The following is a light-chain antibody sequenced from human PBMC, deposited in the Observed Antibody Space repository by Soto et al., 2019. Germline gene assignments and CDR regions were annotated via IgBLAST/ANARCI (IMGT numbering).Light chain of an antibody. CDR2: GAS. Sequence: EIVLTQSPGTLSLSPGERATLSCRASQSVSSSYLAWYRQKPGQAPRLLISGASSRATGIPDRFSGSGSGTDFTLTISRLEPEDFAVYYCQQCGNSPPLTFGGGTKVEIK. CDR3: QQCGNSPPLT. CDR1: QSVSSSY. J-gene: IGKJ4*01. V-gene: IGKV3-20*01.